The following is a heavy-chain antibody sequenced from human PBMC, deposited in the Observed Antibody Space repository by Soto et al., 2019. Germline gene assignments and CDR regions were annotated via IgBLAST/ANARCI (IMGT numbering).Heavy chain of an antibody. V-gene: IGHV1-18*04. CDR1: GYTFTSYG. Sequence: GASVKVSCKASGYTFTSYGISWVRQAPGQGLEWMGWISAYNGNTNYAQKLQGRVTMTTDTSTSTAYMELRSLRSDDTAVYYCARDNGYSGYAKNYYYGMDVWGQGTTVTVSS. CDR3: ARDNGYSGYAKNYYYGMDV. D-gene: IGHD5-12*01. CDR2: ISAYNGNT. J-gene: IGHJ6*02.